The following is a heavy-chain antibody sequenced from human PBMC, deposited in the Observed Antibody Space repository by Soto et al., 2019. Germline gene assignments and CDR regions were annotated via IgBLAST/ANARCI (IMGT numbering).Heavy chain of an antibody. CDR1: GFTFDDYA. CDR3: EKDRNNRYNTGGDFDI. D-gene: IGHD3-16*01. V-gene: IGHV3-9*01. J-gene: IGHJ3*02. CDR2: ISCHSGSI. Sequence: EVQLVESGGGLVQPGRSLRLSCAASGFTFDDYAMHWVRQAPGKGLEWVSGISCHSGSIGYADSVKGRFTISRDNAKNSMYLQMNSLRAEDTALYYCEKDRNNRYNTGGDFDIWGQGTMVTVSS.